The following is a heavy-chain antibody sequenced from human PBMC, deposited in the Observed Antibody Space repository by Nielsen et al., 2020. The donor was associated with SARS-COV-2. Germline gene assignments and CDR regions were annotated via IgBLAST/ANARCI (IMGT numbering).Heavy chain of an antibody. V-gene: IGHV3-53*01. D-gene: IGHD6-19*01. CDR3: ARDQGIAVAGTGDGY. CDR2: IYSSGST. J-gene: IGHJ4*02. Sequence: GESLKISCAASGFTVSNNYMSWVRQAPGKGLEWVSVIYSSGSTYYADSVKGRFTISRDNSNNTLYLQMNSLRAEDTAVYYCARDQGIAVAGTGDGYWGQGTLVTVSS. CDR1: GFTVSNNY.